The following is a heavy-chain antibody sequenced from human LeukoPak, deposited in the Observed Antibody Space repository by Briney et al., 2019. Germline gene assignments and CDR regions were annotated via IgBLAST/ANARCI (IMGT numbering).Heavy chain of an antibody. CDR1: GGSISSYY. D-gene: IGHD4-17*01. CDR3: ARAYGALAYYYGMDV. CDR2: IYYSGST. J-gene: IGHJ6*02. Sequence: PSETLSLTCTVSGGSISSYYWSWIRQPPGKGLEWIGYIYYSGSTNYNPSLKSRVTISVDTSKNQFSLKLSSVTAADTAVYYCARAYGALAYYYGMDVWGQGTTVTVSS. V-gene: IGHV4-59*01.